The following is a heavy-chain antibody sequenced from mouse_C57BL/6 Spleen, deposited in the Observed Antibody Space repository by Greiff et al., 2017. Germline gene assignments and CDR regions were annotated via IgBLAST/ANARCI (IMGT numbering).Heavy chain of an antibody. Sequence: VQLQQPGAELVRPGSSVKLSCKASGYTFTSYWLHWVKQRPIQGLEWIGNIDPSDSETHYNQKFKDKATLTVDKSSSTAYMQLSSLTSEDSAVYYCARGGRESMDYCEDGGKGTTLTVSS. V-gene: IGHV1-52*01. J-gene: IGHJ2*01. CDR1: GYTFTSYW. D-gene: IGHD2-10*02. CDR2: IDPSDSET. CDR3: ARGGRESMDYCED.